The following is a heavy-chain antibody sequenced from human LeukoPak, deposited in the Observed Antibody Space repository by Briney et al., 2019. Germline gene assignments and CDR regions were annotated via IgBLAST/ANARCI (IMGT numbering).Heavy chain of an antibody. D-gene: IGHD3-9*01. J-gene: IGHJ4*02. CDR1: GYIFTNYF. CDR3: AREGGYDILTGYQDY. Sequence: ASVKVSFKSSGYIFTNYFMHWVRQAPGQGLEWMGWVNPNNGDTNYVQKFQGRVTMTRDTSISTAYMDLTRLRSDDTAVYYCAREGGYDILTGYQDYWGRGTLVTVSS. CDR2: VNPNNGDT. V-gene: IGHV1-2*02.